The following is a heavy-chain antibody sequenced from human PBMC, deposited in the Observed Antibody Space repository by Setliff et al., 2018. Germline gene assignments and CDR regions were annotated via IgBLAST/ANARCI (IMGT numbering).Heavy chain of an antibody. CDR1: GASFSGTY. CDR3: RVWVDMIEVDS. D-gene: IGHD3-22*01. V-gene: IGHV4-34*01. CDR2: INHSGSP. Sequence: SETLSLTCAVYGASFSGTYCSWIRQPPGKGLEWIGEINHTGSPNWIGEINHSGSPNYNPSLKSRVTMSVDTSKNQFSLKLTSVTAADTAVYYCRVWVDMIEVDSWARGTLVTVS. J-gene: IGHJ4*02.